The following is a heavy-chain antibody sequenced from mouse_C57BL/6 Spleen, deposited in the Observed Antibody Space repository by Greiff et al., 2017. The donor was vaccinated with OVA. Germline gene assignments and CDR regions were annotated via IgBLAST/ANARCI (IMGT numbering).Heavy chain of an antibody. J-gene: IGHJ4*01. CDR1: GYTFTDYE. V-gene: IGHV1-15*01. CDR2: IDPETGGT. D-gene: IGHD5-5*01. Sequence: QVQLKESGAELVRPGASVTLSCKASGYTFTDYEMHWVKQTPVHGLEWIGAIDPETGGTAYNQKFKGKAILTADKSSSTAYMELRSLTSEDSAVYYCTRLPSMDYWGQGTSVTVSS. CDR3: TRLPSMDY.